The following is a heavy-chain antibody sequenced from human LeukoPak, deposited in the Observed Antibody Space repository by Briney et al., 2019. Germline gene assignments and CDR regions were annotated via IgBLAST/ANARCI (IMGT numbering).Heavy chain of an antibody. J-gene: IGHJ4*02. V-gene: IGHV3-30*18. CDR3: AKDGIVVVITDTFDY. Sequence: GGSLRLSCAASGFTFSSYAMSWVRQAPGKGLEWVAVISYDGSNKYYADSVKGRFTISRDNSKNTLYLQMNSLRAEDTAVYYCAKDGIVVVITDTFDYWGQGTLVTVSS. CDR2: ISYDGSNK. D-gene: IGHD3-22*01. CDR1: GFTFSSYA.